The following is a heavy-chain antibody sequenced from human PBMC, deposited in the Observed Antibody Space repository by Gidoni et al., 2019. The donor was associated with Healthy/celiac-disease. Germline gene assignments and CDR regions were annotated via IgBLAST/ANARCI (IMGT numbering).Heavy chain of an antibody. CDR2: IYYSGST. V-gene: IGHV4-59*01. Sequence: QVQLQESGPGLVKPSETLSLTCTVSGGSISSYYWSWIRQPPGKGLEWIGYIYYSGSTNYNPSLKSRVTISVDTSKNQFSLNLSSVTAADTAVYYCARDRAGATRYWGQGTLVTVSS. J-gene: IGHJ4*02. D-gene: IGHD1-26*01. CDR3: ARDRAGATRY. CDR1: GGSISSYY.